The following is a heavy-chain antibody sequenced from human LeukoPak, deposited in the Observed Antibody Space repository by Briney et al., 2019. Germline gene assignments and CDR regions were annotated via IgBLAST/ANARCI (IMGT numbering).Heavy chain of an antibody. CDR3: ARESYYYGMDV. V-gene: IGHV3-23*01. Sequence: GGSLRLSCAASGFTFSTYSMSWVRQAPGKGLEWVSTITAGGGNKDYADSVKGRFTISRDNSKNTLYLQMNSLRAEDTAVYYCARESYYYGMDVWGQGTTVTVSS. J-gene: IGHJ6*02. CDR1: GFTFSTYS. CDR2: ITAGGGNK.